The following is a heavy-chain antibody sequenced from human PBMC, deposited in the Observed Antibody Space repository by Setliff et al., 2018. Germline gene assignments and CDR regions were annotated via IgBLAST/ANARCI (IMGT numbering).Heavy chain of an antibody. CDR2: ISAYNGNT. J-gene: IGHJ6*02. V-gene: IGHV1-8*01. Sequence: ASVKVSCKASGYTFTSXDINWVRQAPGQGLEWMGWISAYNGNTGXXQKXXXRVTMTRNTSISTAYMELSSLRXXXPTXXYXSRTRGLDVWGQGTTVTVSS. CDR1: GYTFTSXD. CDR3: SRTRGLDV.